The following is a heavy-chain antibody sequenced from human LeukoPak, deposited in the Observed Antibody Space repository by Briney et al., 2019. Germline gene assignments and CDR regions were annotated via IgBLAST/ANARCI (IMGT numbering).Heavy chain of an antibody. V-gene: IGHV3-23*01. D-gene: IGHD2-2*01. J-gene: IGHJ3*02. CDR2: IAGGGSST. CDR3: VKDPDPRYCSSTSCSPI. CDR1: GFTVSFYA. Sequence: GGSLRLSCAASGFTVSFYAMSWVRQAPGKGLERVSVIAGGGSSTYHADSVKGRFTVSRDNSKNTLYLQMNSLRVEDTAVYYCVKDPDPRYCSSTSCSPIWGQGTMVTVSS.